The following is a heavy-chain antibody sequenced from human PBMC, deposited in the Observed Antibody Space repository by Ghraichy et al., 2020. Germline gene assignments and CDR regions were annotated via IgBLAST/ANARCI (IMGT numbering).Heavy chain of an antibody. CDR2: INPNSGGT. CDR3: ARGGSGSYYPDYGMDV. V-gene: IGHV1-2*04. J-gene: IGHJ6*02. D-gene: IGHD1-26*01. Sequence: ASVKVSCKASGYTFTGYYMHWVRQAPGQGLEWMGWINPNSGGTNYAQKFQGWVTMTRDTSISTAYMELSRLRSDDTAVYYCARGGSGSYYPDYGMDVWGQGTTVTVSS. CDR1: GYTFTGYY.